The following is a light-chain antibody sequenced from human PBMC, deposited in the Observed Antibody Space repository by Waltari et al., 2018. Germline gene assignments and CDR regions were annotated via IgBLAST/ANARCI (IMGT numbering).Light chain of an antibody. Sequence: QSALTQPASLSGSPGQSITISCTGTSSDVINYNFLSWYQHHPGEAPKLIIYEGSKLPSGVSVRCSGSKSGYTASLTFSGLQAEDEADYYCCSYGFSVVFGGGTKLSVL. V-gene: IGLV2-23*01. CDR1: SSDVINYNF. CDR3: CSYGFSVV. CDR2: EGS. J-gene: IGLJ3*02.